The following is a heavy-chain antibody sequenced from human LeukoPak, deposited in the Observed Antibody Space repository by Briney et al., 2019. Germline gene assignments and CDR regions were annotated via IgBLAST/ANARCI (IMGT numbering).Heavy chain of an antibody. CDR2: INPNSGGT. D-gene: IGHD5-18*01. Sequence: ASVKVSCKASGYTFTGYYMHWVRQAPGQGLEWMGWINPNSGGTNYAQKFQGRVTMTRDTSISTAYMELSRLRSDDTAVYYCARDTRGVTRDYYYYMDVWGKGTTVTVSS. V-gene: IGHV1-2*02. CDR3: ARDTRGVTRDYYYYMDV. J-gene: IGHJ6*03. CDR1: GYTFTGYY.